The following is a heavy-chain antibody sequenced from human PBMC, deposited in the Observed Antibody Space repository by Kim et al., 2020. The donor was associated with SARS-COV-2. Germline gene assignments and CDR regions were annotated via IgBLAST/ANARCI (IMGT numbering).Heavy chain of an antibody. CDR1: GGSISSGSHY. CDR2: IYTSGST. V-gene: IGHV4-61*02. D-gene: IGHD6-6*01. J-gene: IGHJ5*02. Sequence: SETLSLTCTVSGGSISSGSHYWSWIRQPAGKGLEWIGRIYTSGSTNYNPSPQSRVTISADTSKNQFSLKLSSVTAADTAMYYCARYSSLSGWFDPWGQGTLVTVSS. CDR3: ARYSSLSGWFDP.